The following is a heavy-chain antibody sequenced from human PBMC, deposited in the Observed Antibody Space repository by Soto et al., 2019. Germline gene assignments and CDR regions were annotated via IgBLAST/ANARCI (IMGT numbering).Heavy chain of an antibody. Sequence: SETLSLTCTVSGGSISSGDYYWSWIRQPPGKGLEWIGYIYYSGSTYYNPSLKSRVTISVDTSKNQFSLKLSSVTAADTAVYYCAREGYYGSGSPLNWFDPWGQGTLVTVSS. J-gene: IGHJ5*02. CDR1: GGSISSGDYY. CDR2: IYYSGST. V-gene: IGHV4-30-4*01. CDR3: AREGYYGSGSPLNWFDP. D-gene: IGHD3-10*01.